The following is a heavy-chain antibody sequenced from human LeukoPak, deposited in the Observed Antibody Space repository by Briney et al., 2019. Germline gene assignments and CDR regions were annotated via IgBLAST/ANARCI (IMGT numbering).Heavy chain of an antibody. Sequence: ASVKVSCKASGYTFTRYYMHWVRQAPGQGLEWMGWINPNSGGTNYAQKFQGRVTMTRDTSISTAYMELSRLRSDDTAVYYCARGLDYYDSSGYYGNDAFDIWGQGTMVTVSS. V-gene: IGHV1-2*02. CDR2: INPNSGGT. CDR3: ARGLDYYDSSGYYGNDAFDI. CDR1: GYTFTRYY. J-gene: IGHJ3*02. D-gene: IGHD3-22*01.